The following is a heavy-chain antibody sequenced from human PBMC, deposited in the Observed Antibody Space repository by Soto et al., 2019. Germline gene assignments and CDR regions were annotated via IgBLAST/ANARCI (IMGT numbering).Heavy chain of an antibody. Sequence: PSETLSLTCTVSGGSISSSSYYWGWIRQPPGKGLEWIGSIYYTGSTYYNPSVKGRVTISVDTSRNQFSLKLTSVTAADTAVYYCAAPKWELLPYDYWGQGTLVTVSS. CDR1: GGSISSSSYY. CDR2: IYYTGST. D-gene: IGHD1-26*01. J-gene: IGHJ4*02. CDR3: AAPKWELLPYDY. V-gene: IGHV4-39*01.